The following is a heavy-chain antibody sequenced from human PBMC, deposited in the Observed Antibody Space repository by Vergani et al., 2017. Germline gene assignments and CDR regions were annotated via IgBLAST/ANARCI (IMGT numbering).Heavy chain of an antibody. J-gene: IGHJ6*03. Sequence: EVQLVESGGGLVKPGGSLRLSCAASGFTFSSYSMNWVRQAPGKGLEWVSSISSSSSYIYYADSVKGRFTISRDNAKNSLYLQMNSLRAEDTAVYYCAREPGXSYSGYYYYYYMDVWGKGTTVTVSS. V-gene: IGHV3-21*01. CDR1: GFTFSSYS. CDR2: ISSSSSYI. CDR3: AREPGXSYSGYYYYYYMDV. D-gene: IGHD1-26*01.